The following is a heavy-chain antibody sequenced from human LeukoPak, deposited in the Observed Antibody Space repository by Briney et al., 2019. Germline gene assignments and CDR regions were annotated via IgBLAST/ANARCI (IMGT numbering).Heavy chain of an antibody. Sequence: PGGSLRLSCAASGFTFSSYAMHWVRQAPGKGLEWVAVISYDGSNKYYADSVEGRFTISRDNSKNTLYLQMNSLRAEDTAVYYCARDWSQYYDSSGYSNWFDPWGQGTLVTASS. V-gene: IGHV3-30-3*01. CDR2: ISYDGSNK. J-gene: IGHJ5*02. CDR1: GFTFSSYA. D-gene: IGHD3-22*01. CDR3: ARDWSQYYDSSGYSNWFDP.